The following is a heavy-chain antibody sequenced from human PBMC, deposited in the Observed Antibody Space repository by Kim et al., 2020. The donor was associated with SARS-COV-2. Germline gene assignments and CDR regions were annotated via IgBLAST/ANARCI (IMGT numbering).Heavy chain of an antibody. Sequence: SETLSLTCTVSGGSISSSSYYWGWIRQPPGKGLEWIGSIYYSGSTYYNPSLKSRVTISVDTSKNQFSLKLSSVTAADTAVYYCARLPPVWFGESYYGMDVWGQGTTVTVSS. CDR2: IYYSGST. D-gene: IGHD3-10*01. J-gene: IGHJ6*02. V-gene: IGHV4-39*01. CDR1: GGSISSSSYY. CDR3: ARLPPVWFGESYYGMDV.